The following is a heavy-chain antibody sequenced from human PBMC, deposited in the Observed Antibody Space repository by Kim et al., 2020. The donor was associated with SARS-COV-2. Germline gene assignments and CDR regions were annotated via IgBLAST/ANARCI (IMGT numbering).Heavy chain of an antibody. V-gene: IGHV1-24*01. J-gene: IGHJ6*02. CDR1: GYTLTELS. Sequence: ASVKVSCKVSGYTLTELSMHWVRQAPGKGLEWMGGFDPEDGETIYAQKFQGRVTMTEDTSTDTAYMELSSLRSEDTAVYYCATSYYYDSSGSPGYYGMDVWGQGTTVTVPS. D-gene: IGHD3-22*01. CDR3: ATSYYYDSSGSPGYYGMDV. CDR2: FDPEDGET.